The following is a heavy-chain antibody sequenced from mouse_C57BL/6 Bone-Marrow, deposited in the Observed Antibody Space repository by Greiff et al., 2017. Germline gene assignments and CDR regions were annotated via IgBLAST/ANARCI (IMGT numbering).Heavy chain of an antibody. J-gene: IGHJ2*01. CDR2: IHPSSGST. Sequence: VQLQQPGADLVKPGASLKLSCTASGYTFTSYGMHWVKQTPGQGLEWIGMIHPSSGSTNYTEKLKSKATLTVDKSSSTAFMQISSLTSEDAAVYYCARRTVVARVEYFDYWGQGTTVTVSS. CDR3: ARRTVVARVEYFDY. D-gene: IGHD1-1*01. V-gene: IGHV1-64*01. CDR1: GYTFTSYG.